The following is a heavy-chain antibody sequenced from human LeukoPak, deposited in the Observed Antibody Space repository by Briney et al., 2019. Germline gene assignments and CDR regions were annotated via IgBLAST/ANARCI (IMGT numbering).Heavy chain of an antibody. D-gene: IGHD6-13*01. J-gene: IGHJ4*02. CDR3: ARGKRGYSSSWYDY. CDR1: GGSFSGYY. V-gene: IGHV4-34*01. Sequence: TSETLSLTCAVYGGSFSGYYWSWIRQPPGKGLEWIGEINHSGSTNYNPSLKSRVTISVDTSKNQFSLKLSSVTAADTAVYYCARGKRGYSSSWYDYWGQGTLVTVSS. CDR2: INHSGST.